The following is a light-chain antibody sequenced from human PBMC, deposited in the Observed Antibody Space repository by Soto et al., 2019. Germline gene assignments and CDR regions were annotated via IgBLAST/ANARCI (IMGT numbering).Light chain of an antibody. CDR2: DAP. CDR1: QSVSSY. V-gene: IGKV3-11*01. CDR3: QQRSNWPPP. Sequence: EIVLIQSPATLSLSPGERATLSCRASQSVSSYLAWYQQKPGQAPRLLIYDAPNRATGIPARFSGSGSGTDFTLTICSLEPEDFAVYYCQQRSNWPPPFGQGTKVAI. J-gene: IGKJ1*01.